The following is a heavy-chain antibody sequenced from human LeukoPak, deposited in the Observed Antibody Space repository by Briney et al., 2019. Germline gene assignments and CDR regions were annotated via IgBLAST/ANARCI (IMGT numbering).Heavy chain of an antibody. J-gene: IGHJ4*02. Sequence: PSETLSLTCTVSGGSVSSGSYYWSWIRQPPGKGLEWIGYIYYSGSTNYNPSLKSRVTISVDTSKNQFSLKLSSVTAADTAVYYCARARYSSSWAFDYWGQGTLVTVSS. CDR1: GGSVSSGSYY. CDR3: ARARYSSSWAFDY. V-gene: IGHV4-61*01. D-gene: IGHD6-13*01. CDR2: IYYSGST.